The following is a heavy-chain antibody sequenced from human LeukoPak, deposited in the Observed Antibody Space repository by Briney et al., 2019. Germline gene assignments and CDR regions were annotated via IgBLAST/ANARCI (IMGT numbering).Heavy chain of an antibody. V-gene: IGHV4-34*01. CDR3: ARRRLGYYFDY. CDR2: INPRGST. Sequence: PGGSLRLSCGVYGGSFSGYYWSWIRQPPGKGLEWIGEINPRGSTNYNPSLKSRVTLSADTSKNQFSLTLNSVTAADTAVYYYARRRLGYYFDYWGQGTLVTVSS. J-gene: IGHJ4*02. CDR1: GGSFSGYY. D-gene: IGHD5-24*01.